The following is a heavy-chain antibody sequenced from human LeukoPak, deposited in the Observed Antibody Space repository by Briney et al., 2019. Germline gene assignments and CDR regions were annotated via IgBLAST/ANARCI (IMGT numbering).Heavy chain of an antibody. CDR3: ARSGYYYDSSGYSTFDY. J-gene: IGHJ4*02. D-gene: IGHD3-22*01. V-gene: IGHV3-48*04. CDR1: GFTFSSYS. CDR2: ISSSSSTI. Sequence: GGSLRLSCAASGFTFSSYSMNWVRQAPGKGLEWVSYISSSSSTIYYADSVKGRFTISRDNAKNSLYLQMNSLRAEDTAVYYCARSGYYYDSSGYSTFDYWGQGTLVTVSS.